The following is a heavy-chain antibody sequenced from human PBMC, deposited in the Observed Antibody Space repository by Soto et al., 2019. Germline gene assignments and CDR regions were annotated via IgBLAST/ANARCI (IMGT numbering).Heavy chain of an antibody. J-gene: IGHJ5*02. D-gene: IGHD6-19*01. CDR3: ASLAVAAQTRRFDP. Sequence: QVQLVQSGAEVKKPGSSMKVSCKASGGTFSSYAISWVRQAPGLGLEWMGGIIPIFGTANYAQKFQGRVTITADESTSTAYMELSSLRSEDTAVYYCASLAVAAQTRRFDPWGQGTLVTVSS. CDR1: GGTFSSYA. V-gene: IGHV1-69*12. CDR2: IIPIFGTA.